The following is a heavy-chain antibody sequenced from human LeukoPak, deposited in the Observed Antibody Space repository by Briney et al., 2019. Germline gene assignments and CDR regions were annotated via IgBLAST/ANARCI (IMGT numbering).Heavy chain of an antibody. J-gene: IGHJ4*02. V-gene: IGHV3-30*18. CDR2: ISTDGNDK. CDR3: AKDTSVSADYYFDY. D-gene: IGHD3-16*01. CDR1: GFTFSSYG. Sequence: TGGSLRLSCAASGFTFSSYGMHWVRQAPGKGLEWVAVISTDGNDKHYADSVKGRFTVSRDNSKNTLFLQMNNLRTEDTAVYYCAKDTSVSADYYFDYWGQGTLVTVSS.